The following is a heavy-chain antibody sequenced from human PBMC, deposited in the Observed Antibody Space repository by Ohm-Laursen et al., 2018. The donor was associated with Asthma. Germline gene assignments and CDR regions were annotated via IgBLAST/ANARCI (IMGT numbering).Heavy chain of an antibody. D-gene: IGHD3-22*01. CDR2: IYYSGNT. CDR1: GVSISSGDHY. V-gene: IGHV4-31*03. J-gene: IGHJ4*02. Sequence: TLSLTCSVSGVSISSGDHYWSWLRQHPGKGLEWIGYIYYSGNTCYNPSLKSRVIISVDTSKNQFSLKLTSVTAADTALYYCARATFYYESTGYYYFDHWGQGILVTVSS. CDR3: ARATFYYESTGYYYFDH.